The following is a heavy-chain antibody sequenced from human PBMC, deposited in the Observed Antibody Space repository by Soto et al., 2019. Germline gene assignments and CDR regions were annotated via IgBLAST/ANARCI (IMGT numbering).Heavy chain of an antibody. V-gene: IGHV3-30*18. CDR1: TFTFSDFG. D-gene: IGHD2-15*01. CDR3: AKSTYCNGGSCFPQY. CDR2: ISYDGSDQ. Sequence: QVQVEEFGGGVVQPGRSPRLSCAGPTFTFSDFGFHWVRQAPGKGLEWVAMISYDGSDQYYGDSVQARFTIYRDDSKNTVYLQMNSLRAEDTAMYYCAKSTYCNGGSCFPQYWGPGTLVTVSS. J-gene: IGHJ4*02.